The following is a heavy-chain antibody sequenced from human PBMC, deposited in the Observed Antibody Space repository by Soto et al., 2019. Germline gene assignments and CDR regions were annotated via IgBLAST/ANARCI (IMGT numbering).Heavy chain of an antibody. CDR3: ARNRRGGGYYFDS. J-gene: IGHJ4*02. CDR2: VDGSGGDT. V-gene: IGHV3-23*01. Sequence: HPGGSLRLSCAASGFTFSSHAMGWLRQAPGTGPEWVAFVDGSGGDTSYADSVKGRFTISRDNSENSLYLHMNSLRAEDTGRYFCARNRRGGGYYFDSWGQGTLVTVSS. CDR1: GFTFSSHA.